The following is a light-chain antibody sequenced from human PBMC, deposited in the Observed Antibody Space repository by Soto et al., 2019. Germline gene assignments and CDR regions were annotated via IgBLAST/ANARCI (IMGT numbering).Light chain of an antibody. V-gene: IGKV1-39*01. J-gene: IGKJ5*01. CDR1: QSINSY. Sequence: DSQMTQSPSSLSASVGARFTITCRASQSINSYLNWYQQKPGKAPKLLIYAASSLQSGVPSRFSGSGSGTDFTLTISSLQPEDFTTYYCQQSYSTISFGQGTRLEIK. CDR3: QQSYSTIS. CDR2: AAS.